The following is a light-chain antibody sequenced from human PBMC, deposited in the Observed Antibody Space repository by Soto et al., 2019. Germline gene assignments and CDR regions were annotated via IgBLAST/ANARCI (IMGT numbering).Light chain of an antibody. CDR2: DVS. CDR3: SSYTSSSTLV. CDR1: SSDVGGYNY. J-gene: IGLJ2*01. V-gene: IGLV2-14*03. Sequence: QSALTQPASVSGSPGQSITISCTGTSSDVGGYNYVSWYQQHPGKAPKLIIYDVSNRPSGVSNRFSASKSGNTASLTISGLQAEDEADYYCSSYTSSSTLVVGGGTKLTVL.